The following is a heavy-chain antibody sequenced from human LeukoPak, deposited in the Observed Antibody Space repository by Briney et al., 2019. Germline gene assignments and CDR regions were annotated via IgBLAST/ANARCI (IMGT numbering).Heavy chain of an antibody. CDR3: ARQSLLIPPNWFDL. Sequence: PSETLSLTCTISGGSINSDTYYWAWIRQPPGKGLEWIGSIHYTGSTYQNPSLKSRVTVSVDKSKNQFPLGLRSVTAADTAVYFCARQSLLIPPNWFDLWGQGTLVTVSS. CDR1: GGSINSDTYY. CDR2: IHYTGST. J-gene: IGHJ5*02. V-gene: IGHV4-39*01. D-gene: IGHD3-10*01.